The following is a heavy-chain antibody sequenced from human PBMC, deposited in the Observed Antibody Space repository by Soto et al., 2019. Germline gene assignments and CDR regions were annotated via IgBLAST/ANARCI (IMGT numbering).Heavy chain of an antibody. CDR1: GFTFSSYG. J-gene: IGHJ4*02. D-gene: IGHD2-15*01. Sequence: QVQLVESGGGVVQPGRSLRLSCAASGFTFSSYGMHWVRQAPGKGLEWVAVIWYDGSNKYYADSVKGRFTISRDNSKNELYMQMNSLRAEDTAVYYCARDIDVVVVAATFYWGQGTLVTVSS. V-gene: IGHV3-33*01. CDR2: IWYDGSNK. CDR3: ARDIDVVVVAATFY.